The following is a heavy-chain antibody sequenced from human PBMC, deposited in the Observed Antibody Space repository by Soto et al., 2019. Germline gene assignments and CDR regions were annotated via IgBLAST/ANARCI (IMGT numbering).Heavy chain of an antibody. D-gene: IGHD5-18*01. J-gene: IGHJ4*02. CDR1: VFTFSSYA. V-gene: IGHV3-30-3*01. CDR3: ARVDTAMVSRGPFDY. Sequence: GSLRLACAASVFTFSSYAMHWVRQAPGKGLEWVAVISYDGSNKYYADSVKGRFTISRDNSKNTLYLQMNSLRAEDTAVYYCARVDTAMVSRGPFDYWGQGTLVTVSS. CDR2: ISYDGSNK.